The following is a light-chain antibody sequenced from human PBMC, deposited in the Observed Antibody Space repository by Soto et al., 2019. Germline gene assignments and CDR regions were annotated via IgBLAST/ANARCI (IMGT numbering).Light chain of an antibody. Sequence: DIRMTQSPSSLSASVGDRVTITWGASQSISSYLNWYQQKPGKAPKLLIYAASSLQSGVPSRLSGSGSGTDFTLTISSMKNEDFATYYCQQSYSTILTFGGGTKVDI. V-gene: IGKV1-39*01. CDR1: QSISSY. CDR3: QQSYSTILT. J-gene: IGKJ4*01. CDR2: AAS.